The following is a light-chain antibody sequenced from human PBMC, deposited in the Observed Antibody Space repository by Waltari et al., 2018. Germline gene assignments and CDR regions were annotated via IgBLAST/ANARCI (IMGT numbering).Light chain of an antibody. CDR1: SSDVGGYNY. J-gene: IGLJ1*01. CDR2: DVN. V-gene: IGLV2-14*03. Sequence: QSALTQPASVSGPPGQSLPTSCTGPSSDVGGYNYVSWYQKHPGKAPKLIIYDVNNWPSGVSNRFSGSKSGNTASLTISGLQAEDEADYFCSSFTSTHTYVFGSGTKVNVL. CDR3: SSFTSTHTYV.